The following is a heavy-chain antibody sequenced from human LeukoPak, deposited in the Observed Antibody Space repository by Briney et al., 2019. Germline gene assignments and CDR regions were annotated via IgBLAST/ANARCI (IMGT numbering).Heavy chain of an antibody. D-gene: IGHD3-22*01. CDR1: GGSIRTFY. Sequence: SETLSLTCTVSGGSIRTFYWSLISQPPGKGLEWIGYIYYNKNTNYNPSLKSRVTMSIDTSKKHFSLTLTSVTAADTAVYYCARVLILYDTSGRSLHWYLHLWGRGTLVTVSS. CDR2: IYYNKNT. CDR3: ARVLILYDTSGRSLHWYLHL. V-gene: IGHV4-59*01. J-gene: IGHJ2*01.